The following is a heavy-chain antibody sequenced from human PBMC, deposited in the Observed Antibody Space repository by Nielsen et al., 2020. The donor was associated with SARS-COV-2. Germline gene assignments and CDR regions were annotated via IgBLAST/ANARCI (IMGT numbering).Heavy chain of an antibody. J-gene: IGHJ6*02. CDR1: GFTISSSL. Sequence: GESLKISCGASGFTISSSLMSWVRQAAGKGLDWVSVIYTDGSTSHADSVKGRFTISRDNSKNTLYLQMNSLRAEDTAVYYCARDNWRRMDVWGQGTTVTVSS. CDR2: IYTDGST. V-gene: IGHV3-66*01. D-gene: IGHD1-20*01. CDR3: ARDNWRRMDV.